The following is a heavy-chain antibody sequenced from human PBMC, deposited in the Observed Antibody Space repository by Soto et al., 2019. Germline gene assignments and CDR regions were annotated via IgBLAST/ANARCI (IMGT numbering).Heavy chain of an antibody. D-gene: IGHD1-26*01. J-gene: IGHJ1*01. CDR2: IYYSGST. Sequence: QVQLQESGPGLVKPSQTLSLTCTVSGGSISSGGDYWSWIRQHPGHGLEWIGYIYYSGSTYYNPSLKSRVSISVDTSKNQFYLKLSSVTAADTAVYDCARDGIVGATNWGHGTLVTVSS. CDR1: GGSISSGGDY. V-gene: IGHV4-31*03. CDR3: ARDGIVGATN.